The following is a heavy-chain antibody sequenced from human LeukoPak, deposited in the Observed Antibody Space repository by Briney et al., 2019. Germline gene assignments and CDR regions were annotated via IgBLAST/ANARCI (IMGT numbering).Heavy chain of an antibody. CDR1: GFTFSDSW. CDR3: ATYTHWVAGDV. CDR2: MNQDGSAK. J-gene: IGHJ6*02. Sequence: GGSLRLSCAASGFTFSDSWMSWVRQAPGKGLEWVANMNQDGSAKDYVDSVKGRCTTSRDNARNSLYLQMSSLRAEDTAVYYCATYTHWVAGDVWGQGTTVTVSS. V-gene: IGHV3-7*01. D-gene: IGHD3-16*01.